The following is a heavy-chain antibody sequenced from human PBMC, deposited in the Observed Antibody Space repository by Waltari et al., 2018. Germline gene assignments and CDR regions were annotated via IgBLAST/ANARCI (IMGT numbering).Heavy chain of an antibody. V-gene: IGHV1-69*02. J-gene: IGHJ6*02. D-gene: IGHD2-2*01. CDR3: ARNDIVVVPAAMEGGMDV. Sequence: QVQLVQSGAEVKKPGSSVKVSCKASGGTFSSYTISWVRQAPGQGLEWMGRSIPILGIANYAQKVQGRVTSTADKSTSTAYMELSSLRSEDTAVYYCARNDIVVVPAAMEGGMDVWGQGTTVTVSS. CDR1: GGTFSSYT. CDR2: SIPILGIA.